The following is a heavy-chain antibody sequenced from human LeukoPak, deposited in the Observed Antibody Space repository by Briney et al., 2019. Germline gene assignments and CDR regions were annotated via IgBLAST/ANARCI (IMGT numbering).Heavy chain of an antibody. CDR1: GFTFGHNA. CDR3: AKEEDSGYGNFDY. D-gene: IGHD5-12*01. Sequence: PGGSLRLSCVASGFTFGHNAMAWVRQAPGKGLEWVSAISGSGGSTYYADSVKGRFTISRDNSKNTLYLQMNSLRAEDTAVYYCAKEEDSGYGNFDYWGQGTLVTVSS. J-gene: IGHJ4*02. V-gene: IGHV3-23*01. CDR2: ISGSGGST.